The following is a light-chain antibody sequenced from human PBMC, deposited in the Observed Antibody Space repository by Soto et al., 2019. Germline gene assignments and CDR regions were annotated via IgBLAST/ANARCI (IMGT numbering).Light chain of an antibody. CDR3: QQTNSFPPT. J-gene: IGKJ2*01. CDR1: QIVSSW. V-gene: IGKV1-12*01. CDR2: AAS. Sequence: DIQMTQSPSSVSASIGDTVTITCRASQIVSSWLAWYQQRPGKAPKLLIYAASNLQSGVPSRFSGSGSGTDFALAISRLQPEDFATYFCQQTNSFPPTFGQGTKREIK.